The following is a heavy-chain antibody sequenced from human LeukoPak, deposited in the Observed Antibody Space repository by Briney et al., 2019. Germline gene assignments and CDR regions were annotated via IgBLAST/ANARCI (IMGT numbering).Heavy chain of an antibody. CDR2: ISAYNGNT. J-gene: IGHJ5*02. CDR3: ARVVTPRYCSTPSCYWKGWFDP. V-gene: IGHV1-18*01. D-gene: IGHD2-2*01. Sequence: ASVTVSCKASGYTFTSYGISWVRQAPGQGLEWMGWISAYNGNTNYAQKLQGRVTMTTDTSTSTAYMELRSLRSDDTAVYYCARVVTPRYCSTPSCYWKGWFDPWGQGTLVTVSS. CDR1: GYTFTSYG.